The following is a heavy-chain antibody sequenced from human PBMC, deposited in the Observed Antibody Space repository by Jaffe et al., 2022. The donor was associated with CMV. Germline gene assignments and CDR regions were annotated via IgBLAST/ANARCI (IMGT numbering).Heavy chain of an antibody. CDR3: ARTPDGYSYGPLDY. CDR1: GFTVSSNY. J-gene: IGHJ4*02. D-gene: IGHD5-18*01. Sequence: EVQLVESGGGLVQPGGSLRLSCAASGFTVSSNYMSWVRQAPGKGLEWVSVIYSGGSTYYADSVKGRFTISRDNSKNTLYLQMNSLRAEDTAVYYCARTPDGYSYGPLDYWGQGTLVTVSS. CDR2: IYSGGST. V-gene: IGHV3-66*01.